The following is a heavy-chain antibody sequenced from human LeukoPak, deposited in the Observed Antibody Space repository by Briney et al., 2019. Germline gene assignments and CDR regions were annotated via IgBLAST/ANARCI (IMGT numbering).Heavy chain of an antibody. CDR2: IYYSGST. Sequence: PSETLSLTCAVYGGSFSGYYWSWIRQPPGKGLEWIGSIYYSGSTYYNPSLKSRVTISVDTSKNQFSLKLSSVTAADTAVYYCARQTVAGAGDFDYWGQGTLVTVSS. CDR1: GGSFSGYY. D-gene: IGHD6-19*01. J-gene: IGHJ4*02. CDR3: ARQTVAGAGDFDY. V-gene: IGHV4-34*01.